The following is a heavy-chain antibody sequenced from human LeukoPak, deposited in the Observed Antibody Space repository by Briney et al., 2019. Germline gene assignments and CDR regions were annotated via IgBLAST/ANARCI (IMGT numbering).Heavy chain of an antibody. J-gene: IGHJ4*02. V-gene: IGHV5-51*01. Sequence: ESLKISCKGSGYSFTSYWIGWVRQMPGKGLEWMGIIYPGDSDARYSPSFQGQVTISADKSISTAYLQWSSLKASDTAMYYCARQHDSSGYLFDSWGQGTLVTVSS. CDR2: IYPGDSDA. D-gene: IGHD3-22*01. CDR3: ARQHDSSGYLFDS. CDR1: GYSFTSYW.